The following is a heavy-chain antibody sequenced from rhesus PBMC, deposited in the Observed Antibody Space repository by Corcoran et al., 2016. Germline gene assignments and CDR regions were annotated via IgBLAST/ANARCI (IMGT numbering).Heavy chain of an antibody. Sequence: QVQLVQSGAEVKKPGASVKLSCKASGYTFTSYYINWVRQAPGQVLEWRGRSKPSNVNTGYAQKFQGRVTMTRDTSTSTAYMELSSLRSEDTAVYYCTRSRVVVSATPDYWGQGVLVTVSS. CDR3: TRSRVVVSATPDY. V-gene: IGHV1S9*01. D-gene: IGHD2-39*02. J-gene: IGHJ4*01. CDR2: SKPSNVNT. CDR1: GYTFTSYY.